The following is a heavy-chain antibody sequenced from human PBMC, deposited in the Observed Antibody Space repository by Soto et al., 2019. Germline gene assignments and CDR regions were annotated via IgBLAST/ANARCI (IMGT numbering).Heavy chain of an antibody. V-gene: IGHV2-70*01. J-gene: IGHJ6*02. CDR2: IDWDDDK. CDR3: ARIPAGGRLGYYYGMHV. Sequence: SGPTLVNPTQTLTLTCTFSGFSLSTSGMCVSWIRQPPGKALEWLALIDWDDDKYYSTSLKTRLTISKDTSKNQVVLTMTNMDPVDTATYYCARIPAGGRLGYYYGMHVCGQGTTVTVSS. CDR1: GFSLSTSGMC. D-gene: IGHD6-25*01.